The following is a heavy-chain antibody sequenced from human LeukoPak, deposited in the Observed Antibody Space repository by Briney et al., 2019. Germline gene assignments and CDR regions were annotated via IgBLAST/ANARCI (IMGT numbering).Heavy chain of an antibody. CDR3: ASDPNGDYVGALGF. CDR2: VTGRGVAT. J-gene: IGHJ4*01. V-gene: IGHV3-23*01. CDR1: GFAFSSYA. D-gene: IGHD4-17*01. Sequence: GGSLRLSCADSGFAFSSYALAWVRQAPGKGLEWVSAVTGRGVATHYADSVKGRFTISRDNSKKTMYLQMNSLRAEDTAIYYCASDPNGDYVGALGFWGRGTLVTVSS.